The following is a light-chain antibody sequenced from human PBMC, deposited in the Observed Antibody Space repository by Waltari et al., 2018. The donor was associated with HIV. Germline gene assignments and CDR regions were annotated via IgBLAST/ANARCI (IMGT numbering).Light chain of an antibody. CDR3: AVWDANVSGWE. CDR1: SSNIGNDV. V-gene: IGLV1-47*01. CDR2: AND. J-gene: IGLJ2*01. Sequence: QSVLSQPPSASGTPGQRVTISCSGSSSNIGNDVVYWYQQLPGATPKLLIYANDERPSGVPVRFSGSKSVTSASLASSGLRSEDEGDYYCAVWDANVSGWEFGGGTKLTVL.